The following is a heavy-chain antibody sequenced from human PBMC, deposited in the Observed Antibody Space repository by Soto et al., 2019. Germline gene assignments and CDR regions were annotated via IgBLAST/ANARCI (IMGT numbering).Heavy chain of an antibody. Sequence: EVQLLESGGGLVQPGGSLRLSCAASGFTFSSYAMSWVRQAPGKGLEWVSAISGSGGSTYYADSVKGRFTISRDNSKNTLYLQMNSLRAEDTAVYYCAKDLRGFGESGHHWFDPWGQGTLVTVSS. J-gene: IGHJ5*02. V-gene: IGHV3-23*01. CDR2: ISGSGGST. CDR1: GFTFSSYA. D-gene: IGHD3-10*01. CDR3: AKDLRGFGESGHHWFDP.